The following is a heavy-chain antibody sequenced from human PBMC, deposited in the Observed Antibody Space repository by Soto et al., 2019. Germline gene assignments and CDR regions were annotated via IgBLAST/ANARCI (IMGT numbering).Heavy chain of an antibody. V-gene: IGHV3-7*01. J-gene: IGHJ4*02. CDR3: ARDIGFDYVN. CDR2: IKDDGSEI. Sequence: AGCLRLSCAVAGFNVMSYWMGWVRQAPGKGLEWVASIKDDGSEIYYLQSVRGRFSISRDSAGNALHLTMNYLSAEDTGVYFCARDIGFDYVNWGQGTLVTVS. D-gene: IGHD3-16*01. CDR1: GFNVMSYW.